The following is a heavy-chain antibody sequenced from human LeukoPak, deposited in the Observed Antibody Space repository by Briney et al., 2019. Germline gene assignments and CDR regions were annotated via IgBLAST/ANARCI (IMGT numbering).Heavy chain of an antibody. CDR1: GGTFSSYA. V-gene: IGHV1-69*13. CDR3: AKLNYDSSGFKGRHFDY. J-gene: IGHJ4*02. D-gene: IGHD3-22*01. CDR2: IIPIFGTA. Sequence: EASVKVSCKASGGTFSSYAISWVRQAPGQGLEWMGGIIPIFGTANYAQKFQGRVTITADESTSTAYMELSSLRSEDTAVYYCAKLNYDSSGFKGRHFDYWGQGTLVTVSS.